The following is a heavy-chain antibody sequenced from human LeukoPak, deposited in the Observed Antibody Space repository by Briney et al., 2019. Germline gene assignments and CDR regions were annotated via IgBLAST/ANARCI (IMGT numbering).Heavy chain of an antibody. J-gene: IGHJ3*02. CDR1: GFTFIDYY. CDR2: INPNSGGT. CDR3: ARFDCSSTSCAFDI. D-gene: IGHD2-2*01. V-gene: IGHV1-2*02. Sequence: GASVKVSCKASGFTFIDYYMHWVRQAPGQGLEWMGWINPNSGGTNYAQKFQGRVTMTRDTSISTAYMELSRLRSDDTAVYYCARFDCSSTSCAFDIWGQGTMVTVSS.